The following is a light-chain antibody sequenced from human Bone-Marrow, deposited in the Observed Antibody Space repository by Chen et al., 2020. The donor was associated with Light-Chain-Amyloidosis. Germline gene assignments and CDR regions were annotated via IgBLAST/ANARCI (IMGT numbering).Light chain of an antibody. V-gene: IGLV3-1*01. CDR3: QAWDSSTWV. CDR2: QDN. Sequence: SYELTQPPSVSVSPGQTASITCSGDKLGDTYACWYQQKPGQSPVLVIYQDNKRPSGIPERFSGSNSGNTATLTISGTQAMDEADYYCQAWDSSTWVFGGGTKLTVL. J-gene: IGLJ3*02. CDR1: KLGDTY.